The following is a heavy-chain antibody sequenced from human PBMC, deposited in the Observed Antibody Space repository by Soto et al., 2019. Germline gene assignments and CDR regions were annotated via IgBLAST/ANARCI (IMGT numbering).Heavy chain of an antibody. Sequence: QITLKESGPTLVKPTQTLTLTCTFSGFSLSTSGVGVGWIRQPPGKALEWLALIYWDDDNRYSPSLKSRLTITXXNXKIXVAHTITNMDPVDTATSYCAHRKYDVLNGRGTFDSWGQGTLVTVSS. D-gene: IGHD3-9*01. V-gene: IGHV2-5*02. CDR3: AHRKYDVLNGRGTFDS. CDR2: IYWDDDN. J-gene: IGHJ4*02. CDR1: GFSLSTSGVG.